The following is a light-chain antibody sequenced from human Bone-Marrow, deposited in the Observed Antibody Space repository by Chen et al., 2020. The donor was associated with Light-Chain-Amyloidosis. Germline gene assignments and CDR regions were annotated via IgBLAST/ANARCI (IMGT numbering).Light chain of an antibody. CDR2: EVT. V-gene: IGLV2-14*01. CDR3: SSYTITNTLV. Sequence: QSALTQPASVSGSPGQSITISCTGTSSDVDGDNHVSWYQQHQDKAPKLMIYEVTNRPSWVPDRFSGSKSDNTASLTISGLQTEDEADYFFSSYTITNTLVFGSGTRVTVL. CDR1: SSDVDGDNH. J-gene: IGLJ1*01.